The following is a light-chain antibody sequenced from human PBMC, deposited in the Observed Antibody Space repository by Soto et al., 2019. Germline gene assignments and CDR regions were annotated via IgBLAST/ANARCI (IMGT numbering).Light chain of an antibody. Sequence: EIVLTQSPGTLSLSPGERATLSCRASQSITSSYLAWYQQKPGQAPRLLIYGASLRATGIPARFSGSGYGTEFTLTISSLQSEDFAVYYCHQYNTWPLTFGGGTKV. V-gene: IGKV3-15*01. CDR1: QSITSSY. CDR2: GAS. CDR3: HQYNTWPLT. J-gene: IGKJ4*01.